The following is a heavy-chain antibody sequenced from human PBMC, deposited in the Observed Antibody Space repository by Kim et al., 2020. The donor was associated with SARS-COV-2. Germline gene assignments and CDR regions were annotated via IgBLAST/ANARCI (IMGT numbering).Heavy chain of an antibody. CDR3: ARDYYLLVGRMTTLDY. V-gene: IGHV1-18*01. J-gene: IGHJ4*02. Sequence: KLQGRVTMTTDTSTSTAYMELRSLRSDDTAVYYCARDYYLLVGRMTTLDYWGQGTLVTVSS. D-gene: IGHD4-4*01.